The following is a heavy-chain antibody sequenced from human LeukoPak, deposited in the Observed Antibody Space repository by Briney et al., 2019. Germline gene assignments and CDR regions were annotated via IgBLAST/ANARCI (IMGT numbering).Heavy chain of an antibody. J-gene: IGHJ4*02. V-gene: IGHV5-51*01. D-gene: IGHD3-22*01. Sequence: GESLKISCKGSGYNFSSYWIAWVRQMPGKRLEWMGIISPDDSDTRYSPSFQGQVTISADKSISTAYLQWSSLKASDTAMYYCARHTYYYDSSGYYPYGYFDYWGQGTLVTVSS. CDR1: GYNFSSYW. CDR3: ARHTYYYDSSGYYPYGYFDY. CDR2: ISPDDSDT.